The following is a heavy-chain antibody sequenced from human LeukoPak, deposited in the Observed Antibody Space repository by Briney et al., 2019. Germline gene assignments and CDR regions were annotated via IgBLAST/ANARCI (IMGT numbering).Heavy chain of an antibody. CDR1: GFTFTSSA. CDR3: AAPYCSSTSCYRDAFDI. D-gene: IGHD2-2*01. CDR2: IVAGSGNT. Sequence: GTSVKVSCKASGFTFTSSAMQWVRQARGQRLEWIGWIVAGSGNTNYAQKFQERVTITRDMSTSTAYMELSSLRSEDTAVYYCAAPYCSSTSCYRDAFDIWGQGTMVTVSS. V-gene: IGHV1-58*02. J-gene: IGHJ3*02.